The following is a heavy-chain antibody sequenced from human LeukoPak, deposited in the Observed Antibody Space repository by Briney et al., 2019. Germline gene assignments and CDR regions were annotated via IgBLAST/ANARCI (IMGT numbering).Heavy chain of an antibody. CDR1: GYTFTNYY. V-gene: IGHV1-46*01. Sequence: EASVKVSCKASGYTFTNYYIHWVRQAPGQRLEWMGMINPSGGSTNYARKFQGRVTMTRDTSTSTVYMELSSLRSEDTAVYYCARGSGSSSLDYFDYWGQGTLVTVSS. CDR2: INPSGGST. J-gene: IGHJ4*02. D-gene: IGHD1-26*01. CDR3: ARGSGSSSLDYFDY.